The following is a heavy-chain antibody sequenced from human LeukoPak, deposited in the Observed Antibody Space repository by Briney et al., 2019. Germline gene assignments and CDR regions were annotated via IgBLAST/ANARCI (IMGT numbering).Heavy chain of an antibody. D-gene: IGHD3-10*01. CDR3: ARESSGNYYNPLGYMDV. Sequence: SETLSLTCTVSGGSISIYYWNWIRQPAGKGLEWIGRIFTSGITNYDPSLKSRVTMSVDTSRNQFSLNLSSVTAADTAVYYCARESSGNYYNPLGYMDVWGKGTTVTVSS. V-gene: IGHV4-4*07. CDR1: GGSISIYY. J-gene: IGHJ6*03. CDR2: IFTSGIT.